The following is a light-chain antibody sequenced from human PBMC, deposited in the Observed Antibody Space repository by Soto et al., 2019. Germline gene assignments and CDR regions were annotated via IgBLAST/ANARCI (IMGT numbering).Light chain of an antibody. CDR2: DVS. CDR3: QQRSTWPPS. V-gene: IGKV3-11*01. CDR1: QRVNDF. Sequence: EIVLTQSPATLYLSPGERATLSCRASQRVNDFLVWYQQKPGQGPRLLIYDVSDRATGIPARFSGGGSGTDFTLTITGLEPEDYAIYYCQQRSTWPPSFGPGTKVDRK. J-gene: IGKJ3*01.